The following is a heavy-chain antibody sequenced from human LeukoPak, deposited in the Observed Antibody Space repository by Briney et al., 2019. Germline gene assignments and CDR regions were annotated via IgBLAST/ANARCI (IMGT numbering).Heavy chain of an antibody. V-gene: IGHV3-21*01. CDR3: SKDAAVLASGIAASSHEY. CDR1: GFTFSSYS. D-gene: IGHD6-25*01. Sequence: PGGSLRLSCAASGFTFSSYSMNWVRQAPGKGLEWVSSIGSSSSSIYYTDSVKGRFTVSRDNAKNSLYLQMDSLRGDDTAVYYCSKDAAVLASGIAASSHEYWGQGTLVTVSS. CDR2: IGSSSSSI. J-gene: IGHJ4*02.